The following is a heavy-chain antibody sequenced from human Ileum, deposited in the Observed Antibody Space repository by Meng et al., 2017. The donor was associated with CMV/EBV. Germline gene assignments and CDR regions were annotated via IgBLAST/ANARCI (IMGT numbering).Heavy chain of an antibody. V-gene: IGHV3-74*01. CDR1: GFTFSTSW. CDR2: INPDGRIT. Sequence: GESLKISCVASGFTFSTSWIHWLRQPPGKVPVWVSIINPDGRITRYVDSVKGRFTISRDNAKNTLFLQMNSLRAEDTAVYYCARDAGRHMDVWGQGTTVTVSS. J-gene: IGHJ6*02. CDR3: ARDAGRHMDV.